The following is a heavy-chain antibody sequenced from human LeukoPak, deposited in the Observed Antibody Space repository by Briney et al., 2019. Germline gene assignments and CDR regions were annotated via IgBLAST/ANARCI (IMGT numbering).Heavy chain of an antibody. CDR2: ISGPAGSW. Sequence: GGSLRLCCAASGFTFSSYAMSWVRQAPGKGLEWVSAISGPAGSWDYADSVKGRFTISRDNSKNTLFLQMNSLRAEDTAIYYCAKKVGLVSAPLYYFDVWGQGTLVTVSS. CDR1: GFTFSSYA. D-gene: IGHD5/OR15-5a*01. CDR3: AKKVGLVSAPLYYFDV. V-gene: IGHV3-23*01. J-gene: IGHJ4*02.